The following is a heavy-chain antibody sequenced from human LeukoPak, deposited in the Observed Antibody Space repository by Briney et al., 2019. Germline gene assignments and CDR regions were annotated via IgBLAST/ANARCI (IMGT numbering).Heavy chain of an antibody. D-gene: IGHD3-10*01. V-gene: IGHV3-30*04. CDR2: ISYDGSNK. CDR1: GFTFSSYA. Sequence: GGSLRLSCAAPGFTFSSYAMHWVRQAPGKGLEWVAVISYDGSNKYYADSVKGRFTISRDNSKNTLYLQMNSLRAEDTAVYYCASGYYYGSGSYYRYFDYWGQGTLVTVSS. J-gene: IGHJ4*02. CDR3: ASGYYYGSGSYYRYFDY.